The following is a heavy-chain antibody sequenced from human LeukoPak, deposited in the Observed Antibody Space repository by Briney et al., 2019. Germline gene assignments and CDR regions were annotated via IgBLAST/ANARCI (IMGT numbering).Heavy chain of an antibody. CDR1: GFTFSSYG. D-gene: IGHD3-22*01. CDR3: AKEDYYDSSGYYGVFDY. V-gene: IGHV3-30*02. CDR2: IQYDGSNK. Sequence: GGSLRLSCAASGFTFSSYGMHWVRQAPGKGLEWVALIQYDGSNKYYADSVKGRFTISRDNSKNTLYPQMNSLRAEDTAVYYCAKEDYYDSSGYYGVFDYWGQGTLVTVSS. J-gene: IGHJ4*02.